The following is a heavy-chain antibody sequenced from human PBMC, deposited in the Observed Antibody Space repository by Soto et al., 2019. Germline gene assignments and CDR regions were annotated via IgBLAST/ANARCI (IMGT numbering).Heavy chain of an antibody. CDR3: AADSRYCSGGNCEDF. CDR1: GGTCSSDS. V-gene: IGHV1-58*01. D-gene: IGHD2-15*01. CDR2: IVVGSGHT. J-gene: IGHJ4*02. Sequence: SVKVSCKASGGTCSSDSFSLVRQARGQRLEWIGWIVVGSGHTNYAQKFQERVTITRDMSTSTAYMELSSLRSEDTAVYYCAADSRYCSGGNCEDFWGPGTLVTVSS.